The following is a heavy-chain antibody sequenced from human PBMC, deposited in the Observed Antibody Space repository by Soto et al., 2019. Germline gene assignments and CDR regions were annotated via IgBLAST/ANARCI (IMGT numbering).Heavy chain of an antibody. J-gene: IGHJ4*02. V-gene: IGHV1-8*01. D-gene: IGHD5-18*01. CDR1: GYTFTSYD. CDR3: ARVDTAMVMVDY. CDR2: MNPNSGNT. Sequence: ASVRVSCKASGYTFTSYDINWVRQATGQGLEWMGWMNPNSGNTGYAQKFQGRVTMTRDTSTSTAYMELSSLRSEDTAVYYCARVDTAMVMVDYWGQGTLVTVSS.